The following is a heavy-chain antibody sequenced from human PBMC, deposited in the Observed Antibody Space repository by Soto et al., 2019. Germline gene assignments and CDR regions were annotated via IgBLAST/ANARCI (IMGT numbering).Heavy chain of an antibody. Sequence: QVQLQESGPGLVKPSQTLSLTCSVSGASTVSHYHWTWIRQPPGKGLEWMGYIFTSGTTFYNPSLTSRLSISTDTSGNPCSLELRSVTAADTAVYYCALALGPTTGLDYWGQGTLVTVSS. V-gene: IGHV4-31*02. CDR2: IFTSGTT. CDR1: GASTVSHYH. J-gene: IGHJ4*02. D-gene: IGHD1-26*01. CDR3: ALALGPTTGLDY.